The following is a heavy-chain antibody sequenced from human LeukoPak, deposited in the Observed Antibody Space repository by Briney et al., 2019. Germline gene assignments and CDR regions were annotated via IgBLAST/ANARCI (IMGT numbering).Heavy chain of an antibody. D-gene: IGHD3-10*01. Sequence: GGSLRLSCAASGFTFSSYGMHWVRQAPGKGLEWVAVICYDGSNKYYADSVKGRFTISRDNSKNTLYLQMNSLRAEDTAVYYCARVGSYWQFDFWGQGTLVTVSS. CDR3: ARVGSYWQFDF. V-gene: IGHV3-33*01. J-gene: IGHJ4*02. CDR2: ICYDGSNK. CDR1: GFTFSSYG.